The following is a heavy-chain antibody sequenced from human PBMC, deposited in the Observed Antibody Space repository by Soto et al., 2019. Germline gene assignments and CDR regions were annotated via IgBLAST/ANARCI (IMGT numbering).Heavy chain of an antibody. CDR3: ARERSTPYFDY. CDR2: IYYSGST. Sequence: SDTLSLTCTVSGGSISSGDYYWSWIRQPPGKGLEWIGYIYYSGSTYYNPSLKSRVTISVDTSKNQFSLKLSSVTAADTAVYYWARERSTPYFDYWGLGTLVTVSS. D-gene: IGHD1-26*01. V-gene: IGHV4-30-4*02. J-gene: IGHJ4*02. CDR1: GGSISSGDYY.